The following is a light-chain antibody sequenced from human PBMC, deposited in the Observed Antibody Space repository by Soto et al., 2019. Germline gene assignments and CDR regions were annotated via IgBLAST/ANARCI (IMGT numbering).Light chain of an antibody. Sequence: VLTQPASVSGSPRQSITISSTGTVSLASWYQQHPGKVPNLIIYDDTKRPSGVPSRFSGSKSGNTASLTISGLQAEDEADYYCCSYVGGRTYVFGSGTKVTVL. J-gene: IGLJ1*01. V-gene: IGLV2-23*01. CDR3: CSYVGGRTYV. CDR1: VSL. CDR2: DDT.